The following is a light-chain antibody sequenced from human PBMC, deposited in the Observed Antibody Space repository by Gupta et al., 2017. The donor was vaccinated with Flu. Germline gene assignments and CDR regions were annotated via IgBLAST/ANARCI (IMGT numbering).Light chain of an antibody. CDR2: RVS. CDR1: QSLVHRNANTY. Sequence: DVVMTQSPLSLPVTLGQPASISCRSSQSLVHRNANTYLTWVQQRPGQSPRRIIYRVSKRDSGVTDRFSGSGAGNDFTLKSIRGEAEDGGVYYGMQGKYWKTFGQGTKVEIK. V-gene: IGKV2-30*02. CDR3: MQGKYWKT. J-gene: IGKJ1*01.